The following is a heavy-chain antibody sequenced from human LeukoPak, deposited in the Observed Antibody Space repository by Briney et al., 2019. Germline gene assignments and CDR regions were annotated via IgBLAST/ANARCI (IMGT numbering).Heavy chain of an antibody. CDR2: ISSSSSYI. D-gene: IGHD2-2*01. V-gene: IGHV3-21*01. CDR1: GFTFSSYS. CDR3: ARDPPCSSTSCYHEPEYFQH. Sequence: GGSLRLSCAASGFTFSSYSMNWVRQAPGKGLEWVPSISSSSSYIYYADSVKGRFTISRDNAKNSLYLQMNSLRAEDTAVYYCARDPPCSSTSCYHEPEYFQHWGQGTLVTVSS. J-gene: IGHJ1*01.